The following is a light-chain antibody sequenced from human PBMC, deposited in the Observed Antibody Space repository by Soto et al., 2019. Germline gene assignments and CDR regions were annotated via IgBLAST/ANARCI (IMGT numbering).Light chain of an antibody. CDR2: GVS. J-gene: IGKJ2*01. Sequence: EILMTQSPATLSVSPGEGATLSCRASQSVGTKLAWYQQKPGQAPRLLIFGVSTRATGVPARFSGSGSGTDFSVTISSLEPEGFAVYYYQQYSDWPPEYTFGQGTKVEIK. V-gene: IGKV3-15*01. CDR1: QSVGTK. CDR3: QQYSDWPPEYT.